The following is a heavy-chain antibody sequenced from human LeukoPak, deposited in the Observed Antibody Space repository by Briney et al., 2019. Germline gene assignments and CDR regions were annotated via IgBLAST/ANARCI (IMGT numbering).Heavy chain of an antibody. D-gene: IGHD6-13*01. CDR3: ARGLDSSSLYYFDY. CDR2: IYYSGST. CDR1: GGSISSSSYY. J-gene: IGHJ4*02. Sequence: SETLSLTCTVSGGSISSSSYYWGWIRQPPGKGLEWIGSIYYSGSTYYNPSLKSRVTISVDTSKNQFSLKLSSVTAADTAVYYCARGLDSSSLYYFDYWGQGTLVTVSS. V-gene: IGHV4-39*01.